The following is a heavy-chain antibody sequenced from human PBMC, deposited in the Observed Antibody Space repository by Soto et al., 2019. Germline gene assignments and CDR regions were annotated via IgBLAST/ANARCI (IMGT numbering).Heavy chain of an antibody. Sequence: QLQLQESGSGLVKPSQTLSLTCAVSGGSISSGGYSWSWIRQPPGKGLEWIGYIYHSGSTYNNPSLKSRVTISVDRATNQFSLKLSSVTAADTAVYYCARGGPSIGLDYWGQGTLVSVSS. CDR3: ARGGPSIGLDY. CDR2: IYHSGST. CDR1: GGSISSGGYS. J-gene: IGHJ4*02. V-gene: IGHV4-30-2*01.